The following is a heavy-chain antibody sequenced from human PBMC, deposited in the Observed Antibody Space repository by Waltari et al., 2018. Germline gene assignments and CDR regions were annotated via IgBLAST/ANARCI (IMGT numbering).Heavy chain of an antibody. V-gene: IGHV4-38-2*01. CDR3: ARHAVSWGSDY. Sequence: QVQLQESGPGLVKPSETLSLTCAVSGYSISSGYYWGWIRQPPGKGLEWIGSIYHSGSTYDNPSLKSRVTISVDTSKNQFSLKLSSVTAADTAVYYCARHAVSWGSDYWGQGTLVTVSS. CDR1: GYSISSGYY. CDR2: IYHSGST. J-gene: IGHJ4*02. D-gene: IGHD7-27*01.